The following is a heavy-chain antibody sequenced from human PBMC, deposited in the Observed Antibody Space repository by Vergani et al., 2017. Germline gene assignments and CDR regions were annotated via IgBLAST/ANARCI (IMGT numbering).Heavy chain of an antibody. V-gene: IGHV4-30-4*01. CDR2: IYYSGST. Sequence: QVQLQESGPGLVKPSQTLSLTCTVSGGSISSGDYYWSWIRQPPGKGLEWIGYIYYSGSTYYNPSLKSRVTISVDTSKNQFSLKLSSVTAADTAVYYCARDQTVTTYGPRYSYYYGMDVWGQGP. CDR1: GGSISSGDYY. J-gene: IGHJ6*02. CDR3: ARDQTVTTYGPRYSYYYGMDV. D-gene: IGHD4-17*01.